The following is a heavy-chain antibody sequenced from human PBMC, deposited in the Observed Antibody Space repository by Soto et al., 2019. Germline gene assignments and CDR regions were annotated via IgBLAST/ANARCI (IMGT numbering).Heavy chain of an antibody. CDR3: ARLRWEQPWRFDY. J-gene: IGHJ4*02. CDR2: INHSGGT. Sequence: QVQLQQWGAGLLKPSETLSLTCAVYGGSFSGYYWSWIRQPPARGLEWIGEINHSGGTNYIPSLKSRVTGSVDTSKYQFSLKLSSVTAADTAVFYCARLRWEQPWRFDYWGQGTVVTVSS. V-gene: IGHV4-34*02. CDR1: GGSFSGYY. D-gene: IGHD1-26*01.